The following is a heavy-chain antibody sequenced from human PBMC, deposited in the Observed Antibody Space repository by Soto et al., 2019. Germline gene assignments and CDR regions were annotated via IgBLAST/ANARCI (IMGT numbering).Heavy chain of an antibody. Sequence: GGSLRLSCSASGFTFSSYSMNWVRQAPGKGLEWVSSTSSGSTYIYYADSVRGRFSISRDNAKNSLYLQMNSLRAEDTAVYYCARIVGFCSSTTCMAYMDVWGKGTTVTVSS. CDR2: TSSGSTYI. V-gene: IGHV3-21*01. CDR3: ARIVGFCSSTTCMAYMDV. CDR1: GFTFSSYS. J-gene: IGHJ6*03. D-gene: IGHD2-2*03.